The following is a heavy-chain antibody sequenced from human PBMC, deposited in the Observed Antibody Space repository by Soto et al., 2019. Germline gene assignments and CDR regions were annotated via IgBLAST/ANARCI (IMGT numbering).Heavy chain of an antibody. CDR2: VSKNGAT. CDR1: GGSISRYF. Sequence: QVQLQESGPGLVEPSETLSLTCGVSGGSISRYFWSWIRQPPGQELEWIGYVSKNGATNYSPSLTSRVTISVDTSKNEVSLKLKSVTAAATAVYYCAKDRSGSYYAFDSWGPGTLVTVSS. V-gene: IGHV4-59*01. D-gene: IGHD1-26*01. J-gene: IGHJ4*02. CDR3: AKDRSGSYYAFDS.